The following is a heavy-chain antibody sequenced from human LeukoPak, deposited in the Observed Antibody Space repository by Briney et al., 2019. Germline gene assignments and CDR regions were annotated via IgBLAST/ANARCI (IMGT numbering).Heavy chain of an antibody. CDR2: ISNSGST. J-gene: IGHJ6*03. D-gene: IGHD2-15*01. Sequence: PWETLSLTCTVSGGSISRHYWTWIRQSPVKGLEWIGDISNSGSTSYNPSLKSRVTISIDTSKNQFSLKLSSVTAADTAVYYCGRDALVGYFSYYYMDVWGKGTTVTVSS. CDR1: GGSISRHY. V-gene: IGHV4-59*11. CDR3: GRDALVGYFSYYYMDV.